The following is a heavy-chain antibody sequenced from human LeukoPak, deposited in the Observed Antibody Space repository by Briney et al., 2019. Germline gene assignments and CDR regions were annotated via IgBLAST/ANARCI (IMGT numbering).Heavy chain of an antibody. V-gene: IGHV4-31*03. J-gene: IGHJ3*02. D-gene: IGHD2-2*01. Sequence: PAQTLCLTCTVSGGPISSGGYYWSWIRQHPGKGLEWIGYIYYSGNTYYNPSLKSRVTISVDTSKNQFSLKLSSVTAADTAVYYCARYCSSTSCYRDAFDIWGQGRMATVSS. CDR1: GGPISSGGYY. CDR3: ARYCSSTSCYRDAFDI. CDR2: IYYSGNT.